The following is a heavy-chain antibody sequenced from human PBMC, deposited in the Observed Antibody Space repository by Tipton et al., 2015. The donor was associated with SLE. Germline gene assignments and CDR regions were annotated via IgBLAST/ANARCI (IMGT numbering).Heavy chain of an antibody. Sequence: TLSLTCTVSGGSISSGDYYWSWIRQPPGKGLEWIGYIYYSGSTYCNPSLKSRVTISVDTSKNQFSLKLSSVTAADTAVYYCARLGQWLVFDYWGQGTLVTVSS. D-gene: IGHD6-19*01. CDR2: IYYSGST. CDR1: GGSISSGDYY. V-gene: IGHV4-30-4*01. CDR3: ARLGQWLVFDY. J-gene: IGHJ4*02.